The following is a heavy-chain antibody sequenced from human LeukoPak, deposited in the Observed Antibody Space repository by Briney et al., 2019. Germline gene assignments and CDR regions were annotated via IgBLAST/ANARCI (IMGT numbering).Heavy chain of an antibody. V-gene: IGHV3-21*01. J-gene: IGHJ5*02. CDR2: ISSSSSYI. CDR3: AREYCGGDCFT. D-gene: IGHD2-21*02. CDR1: GFTFSSYA. Sequence: GGSLRLSCAASGFTFSSYAMSWVRQAPGKGLEWVSSISSSSSYIYYADSVKGRFTISRDNAKNSLYLQMNSLRAEDTAVYYCAREYCGGDCFTWGQGTLVTVSS.